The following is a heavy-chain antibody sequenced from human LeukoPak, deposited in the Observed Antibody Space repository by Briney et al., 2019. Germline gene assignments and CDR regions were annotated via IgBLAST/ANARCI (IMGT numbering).Heavy chain of an antibody. CDR2: ISTYNGNT. V-gene: IGHV1-18*01. J-gene: IGHJ4*02. D-gene: IGHD5-12*01. CDR1: GYTFTSYG. Sequence: GASVKVSCKASGYTFTSYGISWVRQAPGQGLEWMGWISTYNGNTNSAQKFQGRVTMTTDTFTSTAYMDLRSLRSDDTAVYYCATFSYGGSEEDFDYWGQGTLVTVSS. CDR3: ATFSYGGSEEDFDY.